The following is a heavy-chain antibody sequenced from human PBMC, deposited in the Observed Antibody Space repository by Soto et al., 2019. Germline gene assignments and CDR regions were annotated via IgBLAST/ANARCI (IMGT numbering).Heavy chain of an antibody. CDR2: ISYDGSNK. D-gene: IGHD1-26*01. CDR3: ARDFGSLGASIDY. V-gene: IGHV3-30-3*01. Sequence: ALRLSRTAAGVTVVIHAIHWMRPVPGKGLEWVAVISYDGSNKYYADSVKGRFTISRDNSKNTLYLQMNRLRTEDTAVYFCARDFGSLGASIDYLGQGTLVTVSS. J-gene: IGHJ4*02. CDR1: GVTVVIHA.